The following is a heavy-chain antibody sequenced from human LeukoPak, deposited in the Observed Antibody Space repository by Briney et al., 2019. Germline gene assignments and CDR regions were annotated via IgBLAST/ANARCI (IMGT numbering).Heavy chain of an antibody. CDR3: ARDPHMTTPYYYYMDV. D-gene: IGHD4-11*01. J-gene: IGHJ6*03. CDR2: ISAYNGNT. CDR1: GYTFTSYG. Sequence: GASVKVSCKASGYTFTSYGISWVRQAPGQGLEWMGWISAYNGNTNYAQKLQGRVTMTTDTSTSTAYMELRSLGSDDTAVYYCARDPHMTTPYYYYMDVWGKGTTVTVSS. V-gene: IGHV1-18*01.